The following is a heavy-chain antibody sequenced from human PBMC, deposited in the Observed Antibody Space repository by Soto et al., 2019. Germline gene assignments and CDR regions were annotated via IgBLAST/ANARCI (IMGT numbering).Heavy chain of an antibody. J-gene: IGHJ4*02. D-gene: IGHD2-15*01. CDR2: IDPDDSYT. V-gene: IGHV5-10-1*01. CDR3: TRLPPPTYCSGSTCSGY. CDR1: GYSFTNYW. Sequence: GESLKISCKGSGYSFTNYWIHWVRQMAGKGLEWMGRIDPDDSYTNYSPSFQGHVTISVDKSISTAYLQWSSLQASDTAIYYCTRLPPPTYCSGSTCSGYWGQGTLVTVSS.